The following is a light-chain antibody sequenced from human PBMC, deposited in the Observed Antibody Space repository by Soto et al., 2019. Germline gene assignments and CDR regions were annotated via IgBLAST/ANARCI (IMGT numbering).Light chain of an antibody. J-gene: IGKJ5*01. Sequence: EIVLTQSPATLSLSPGERATLSCRASQSVSSYLAWYQQKPGQAPRLLIYDASNRATGIPARFSGSGSGTDFTLTISILEPEDFAVYYCQQRSDWPPRITCGQGTRLEMK. CDR2: DAS. V-gene: IGKV3-11*01. CDR3: QQRSDWPPRIT. CDR1: QSVSSY.